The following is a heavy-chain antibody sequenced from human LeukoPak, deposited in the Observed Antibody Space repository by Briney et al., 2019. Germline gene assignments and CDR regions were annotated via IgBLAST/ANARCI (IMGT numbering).Heavy chain of an antibody. Sequence: SVKVSCKASGGTFSSYAISWVRQAPGQGLEWMGRIIPILGIANYAQKFQGRVTITADKSTSTAYMELSSLRSEDTAVYYCARRYCSSTSCYLDYWGQGTLVTISS. CDR2: IIPILGIA. CDR3: ARRYCSSTSCYLDY. V-gene: IGHV1-69*04. D-gene: IGHD2-2*01. J-gene: IGHJ4*02. CDR1: GGTFSSYA.